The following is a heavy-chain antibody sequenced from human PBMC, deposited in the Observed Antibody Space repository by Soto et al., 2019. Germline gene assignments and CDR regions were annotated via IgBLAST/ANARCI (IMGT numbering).Heavy chain of an antibody. CDR2: ISAYNGNT. CDR3: ARADWFYHPEYFQH. J-gene: IGHJ1*01. CDR1: GYTFTSYG. Sequence: QVQLVQSGAEVKKPGASVKVSCKASGYTFTSYGISWVRQAPGQGLEWMGWISAYNGNTNYAQTLQGRVTMTTDTSTITAYLELRSLRSDDTAVYYCARADWFYHPEYFQHWGQVTLVTVSS. V-gene: IGHV1-18*01. D-gene: IGHD3-9*01.